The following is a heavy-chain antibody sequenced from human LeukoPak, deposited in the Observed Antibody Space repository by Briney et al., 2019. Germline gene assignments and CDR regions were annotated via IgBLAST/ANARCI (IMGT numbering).Heavy chain of an antibody. V-gene: IGHV4-59*01. CDR1: GGSLSSYY. D-gene: IGHD6-13*01. Sequence: PSETLSLTCTVSGGSLSSYYWSWIRQPPGKGLERIGYIYYSGSTNYNPSLKSRVTISVDTSKNQFSLKLSSVTAADTAVYYCARQIAAAGTHWFDPWGQGTLVTVSS. J-gene: IGHJ5*02. CDR2: IYYSGST. CDR3: ARQIAAAGTHWFDP.